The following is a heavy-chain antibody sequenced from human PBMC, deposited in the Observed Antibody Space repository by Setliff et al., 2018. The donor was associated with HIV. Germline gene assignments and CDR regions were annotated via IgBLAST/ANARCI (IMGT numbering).Heavy chain of an antibody. J-gene: IGHJ4*02. Sequence: PSETLSLTCAVSGYSINSGHYWGWIRQSPGKGLEWIGIIHHTGATYYSPSLKSRATISMDKSNNHFSLDLTSVTATDTAMYYCATYGSGSALEYWGQGTLVTVSS. CDR1: GYSINSGHY. CDR2: IHHTGAT. D-gene: IGHD3-10*01. CDR3: ATYGSGSALEY. V-gene: IGHV4-38-2*01.